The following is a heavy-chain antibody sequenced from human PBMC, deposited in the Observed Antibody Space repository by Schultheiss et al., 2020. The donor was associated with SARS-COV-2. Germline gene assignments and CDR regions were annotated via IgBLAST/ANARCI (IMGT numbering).Heavy chain of an antibody. CDR1: GFTFSSYG. CDR3: ATYCSSTSCWTSYNY. D-gene: IGHD2-2*01. V-gene: IGHV3-33*01. J-gene: IGHJ4*02. Sequence: GGSLRLSCAASGFTFSSYGMHWVRQAPGKGLEWVAVIWYDGSNKYYADSVKGRFTISRDNSKNTLYLQMNSLRAEDTAVYYCATYCSSTSCWTSYNYWGQGTLVTVSS. CDR2: IWYDGSNK.